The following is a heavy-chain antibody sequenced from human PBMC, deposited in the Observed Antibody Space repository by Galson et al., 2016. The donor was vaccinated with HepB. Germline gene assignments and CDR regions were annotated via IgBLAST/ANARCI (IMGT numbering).Heavy chain of an antibody. CDR2: ISGSPGKT. Sequence: SLRLSCAGPGFTASTYAMGWVRQAPGMGLEWVSLISGSPGKTDYADSVKGRFTISRDNSKNTLYLQMTSLRVEDTAGYYCANTPPRSGYFDLWGQGTLVTVSS. CDR1: GFTASTYA. V-gene: IGHV3-23*01. CDR3: ANTPPRSGYFDL. J-gene: IGHJ4*02.